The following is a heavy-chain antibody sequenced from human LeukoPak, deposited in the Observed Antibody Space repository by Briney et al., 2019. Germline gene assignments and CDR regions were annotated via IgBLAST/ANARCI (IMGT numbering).Heavy chain of an antibody. CDR3: ARAGHYDSSGYPFDY. CDR2: IYYSGST. CDR1: GGSISSYY. J-gene: IGHJ4*02. Sequence: PSETLSLTCTVSGGSISSYYWSWIRQPPGKGLEWIGYIYYSGSTYYNPSLKSRVTISVDRSKNQFSPKLSSVTAADTAVYYCARAGHYDSSGYPFDYWGQGTLVTVSS. V-gene: IGHV4-59*12. D-gene: IGHD3-22*01.